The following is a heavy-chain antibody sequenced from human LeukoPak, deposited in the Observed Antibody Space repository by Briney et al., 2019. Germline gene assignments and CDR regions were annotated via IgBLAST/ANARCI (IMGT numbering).Heavy chain of an antibody. D-gene: IGHD1-26*01. V-gene: IGHV3-21*01. J-gene: IGHJ6*03. CDR1: GFTFSSYA. CDR3: ARDKSGSYDRYMDV. Sequence: PGGSLRLSCAASGFTFSSYAMSWVRQAPGKGLEWVSSISSRSTYIYYADSVKGRLTISRDNANNSLHLQMNSLRAEDTAVYYCARDKSGSYDRYMDVWGTGTTVTVSS. CDR2: ISSRSTYI.